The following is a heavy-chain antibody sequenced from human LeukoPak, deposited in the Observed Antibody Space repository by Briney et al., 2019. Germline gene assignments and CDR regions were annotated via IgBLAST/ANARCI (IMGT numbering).Heavy chain of an antibody. V-gene: IGHV5-51*01. D-gene: IGHD6-19*01. CDR2: IYPGDSDT. Sequence: GESFQISCKGSGYSFISYWIGWVRRMPGKGLEWMGIIYPGDSDTRYSPSFQGQVTISADKSISTAYLQWSSLKASDTAMYYCARQVAVAGLFDYWGQGTLVTVSS. J-gene: IGHJ4*02. CDR1: GYSFISYW. CDR3: ARQVAVAGLFDY.